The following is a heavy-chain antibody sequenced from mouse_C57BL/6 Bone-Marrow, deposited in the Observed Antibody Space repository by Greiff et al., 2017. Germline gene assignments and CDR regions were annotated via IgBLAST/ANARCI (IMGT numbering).Heavy chain of an antibody. CDR1: GYTFTSYG. D-gene: IGHD1-1*01. J-gene: IGHJ1*03. V-gene: IGHV1-81*01. CDR2: IYPRSGTT. Sequence: QVQLQQSGAELARPGASVKLSCKASGYTFTSYGISWVKQRTGQGLEWIGEIYPRSGTTYYNEKFKGKATLTADKSSSTAYMGLRSLTSEDSAVYFCARNYYGSSWYFDVWGTGTTVTVAS. CDR3: ARNYYGSSWYFDV.